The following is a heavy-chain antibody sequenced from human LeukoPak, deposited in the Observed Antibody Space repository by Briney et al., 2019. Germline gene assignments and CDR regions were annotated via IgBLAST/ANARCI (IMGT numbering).Heavy chain of an antibody. CDR3: ATGRYCSGGSCYLDY. D-gene: IGHD2-15*01. V-gene: IGHV1-69-2*01. Sequence: ASVKISCKVSGYTFTDYYMHWVQQAPGKGLEWMGLVDPEDGETIYAEKFQGRVTITADTSTDTAYMELSSMRSEDTAVYYSATGRYCSGGSCYLDYWGQGTLVTVSS. CDR1: GYTFTDYY. J-gene: IGHJ4*02. CDR2: VDPEDGET.